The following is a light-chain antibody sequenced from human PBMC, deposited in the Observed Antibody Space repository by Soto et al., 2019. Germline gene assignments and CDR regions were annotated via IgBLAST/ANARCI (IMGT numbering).Light chain of an antibody. CDR3: SSYKSDPVIPFV. CDR1: SSDIGDYNF. CDR2: EVS. J-gene: IGLJ1*01. V-gene: IGLV2-14*01. Sequence: QSALTQPASVSGSPGQSISISCTGTSSDIGDYNFVSWYQHHPGKAPKVIIYEVSNRPSGVSHRFAGSKSGNTASLTISGLQTEDEAHYYCSSYKSDPVIPFVFGSGTKVTVL.